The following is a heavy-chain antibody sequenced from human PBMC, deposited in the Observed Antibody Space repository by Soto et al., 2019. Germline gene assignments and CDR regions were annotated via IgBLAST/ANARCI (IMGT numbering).Heavy chain of an antibody. CDR3: AKGKWFGTYSFDY. CDR2: ISASGGGT. CDR1: GFTFSSYA. Sequence: EVQLLESGGGLVQPGGSLRLSCAASGFTFSSYALSWVRQAPGKGLEWVSAISASGGGTYYADSVRGRFTISRDNSKNTLYLQMNSLRAEDTAVYYCAKGKWFGTYSFDYWGQGTLVTVSS. D-gene: IGHD3-10*01. J-gene: IGHJ4*02. V-gene: IGHV3-23*01.